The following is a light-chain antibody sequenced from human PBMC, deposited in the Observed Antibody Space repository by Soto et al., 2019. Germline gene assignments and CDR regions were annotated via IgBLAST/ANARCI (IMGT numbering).Light chain of an antibody. V-gene: IGKV3-11*01. CDR2: DVS. J-gene: IGKJ5*01. CDR3: QQYNKWPPIT. CDR1: QSVSSY. Sequence: DIVLTQSPATLSLAPGERATLSCRASQSVSSYLAWYQPQPGQAPRLLIYDVSNRASGIPARFSGSGSGTEFTLTINSLQSEDFAVYDCQQYNKWPPITFGQGTRLEIK.